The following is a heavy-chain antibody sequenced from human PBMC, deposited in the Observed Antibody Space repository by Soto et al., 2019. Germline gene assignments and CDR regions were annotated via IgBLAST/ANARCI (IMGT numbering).Heavy chain of an antibody. V-gene: IGHV1-2*04. Sequence: GASVKVSCKASGYTFTGYYMHWVRQAPGQGLEWMGWINPNSGGTNYAQKFQGWVTMTRDTSISTAYMELSRLRSDDTAVYYCARTPSGWPHPYYYYYGMDVWGQGTTVTVSS. CDR2: INPNSGGT. CDR1: GYTFTGYY. J-gene: IGHJ6*02. D-gene: IGHD6-19*01. CDR3: ARTPSGWPHPYYYYYGMDV.